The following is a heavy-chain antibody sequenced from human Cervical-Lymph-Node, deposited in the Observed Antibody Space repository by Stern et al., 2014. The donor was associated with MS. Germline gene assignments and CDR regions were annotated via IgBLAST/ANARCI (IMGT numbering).Heavy chain of an antibody. CDR3: ARGTHDLGY. J-gene: IGHJ4*02. V-gene: IGHV3-33*01. CDR2: IWYAGSNK. CDR1: GFTFSSYG. D-gene: IGHD3-16*01. Sequence: VQLVESGGGVVQPGRSLRLSCAASGFTFSSYGMHWVRQAPGKGLEWVAVIWYAGSNKYYADSVQGRFTISRDNSQNTLYLEMNSLRAEDTAVYYCARGTHDLGYWGQGTLVTVSS.